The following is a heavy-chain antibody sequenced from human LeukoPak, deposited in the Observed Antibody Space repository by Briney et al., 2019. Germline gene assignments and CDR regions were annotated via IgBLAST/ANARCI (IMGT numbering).Heavy chain of an antibody. CDR3: ARFPGSAEYRHYYHMDV. D-gene: IGHD2-15*01. CDR1: GGSISNYF. CDR2: IYYSESA. J-gene: IGHJ6*03. Sequence: PSETLSLTCTVSGGSISNYFWTWIRQPPGKGLECIGYIYYSESANYIPSLKSRVTVSVDKSKNQFSLKLSSVTAADTAVYYCARFPGSAEYRHYYHMDVWGKGTTVTVSS. V-gene: IGHV4-59*01.